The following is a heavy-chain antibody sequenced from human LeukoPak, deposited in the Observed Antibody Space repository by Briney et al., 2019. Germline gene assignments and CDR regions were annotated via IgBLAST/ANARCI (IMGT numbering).Heavy chain of an antibody. V-gene: IGHV1-2*02. D-gene: IGHD5-24*01. CDR2: INPNSGGT. Sequence: ASVKVSCKASGYAFTGYYMHWVRQAPGQGLEWMGWINPNSGGTNYAQKFQGRVTMTRDTSISTAYMELSRLRSDDTAVYYCAGVKVEMATISQYYYFDYWGQGTLVTVSS. CDR1: GYAFTGYY. J-gene: IGHJ4*02. CDR3: AGVKVEMATISQYYYFDY.